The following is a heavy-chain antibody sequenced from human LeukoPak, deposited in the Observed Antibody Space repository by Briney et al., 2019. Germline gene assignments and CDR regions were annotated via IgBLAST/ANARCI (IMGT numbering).Heavy chain of an antibody. V-gene: IGHV1-2*02. CDR1: GYTFTGYY. J-gene: IGHJ5*02. CDR3: ARVLRGIAAAGTRWFDP. Sequence: ASVKVSCKASGYTFTGYYMHWVRQAPGQRLEWMGWINPNSGGTNYAQKFQGRVTMTRDTSISTAYMELSRLRSDDTAVYYCARVLRGIAAAGTRWFDPWGQGTLVTVSS. CDR2: INPNSGGT. D-gene: IGHD6-13*01.